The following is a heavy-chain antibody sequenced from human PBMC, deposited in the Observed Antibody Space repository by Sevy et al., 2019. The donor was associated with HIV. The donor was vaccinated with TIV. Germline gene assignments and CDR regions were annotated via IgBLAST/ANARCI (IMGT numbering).Heavy chain of an antibody. J-gene: IGHJ6*02. V-gene: IGHV3-23*01. CDR1: GFPFSNYA. CDR3: AKRRVQSGLSGGGANYGWDV. D-gene: IGHD2-15*01. CDR2: LIGGGSRT. Sequence: GESLKISCVASGFPFSNYAMSWIRQAPGKGLEWVSTLIGGGSRTYYADSVTGRFTISRDNSKNTLYLQMNSLRADDTAIYYCAKRRVQSGLSGGGANYGWDVCGHGTTVTVSS.